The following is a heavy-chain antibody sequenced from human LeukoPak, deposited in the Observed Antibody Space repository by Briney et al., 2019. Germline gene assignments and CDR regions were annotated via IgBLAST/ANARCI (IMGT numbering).Heavy chain of an antibody. J-gene: IGHJ4*02. CDR1: GGSISSYY. CDR2: IYYSGTT. CDR3: ARRGYSYGLFNY. V-gene: IGHV4-59*08. D-gene: IGHD5-18*01. Sequence: SETLSLACTVSGGSISSYYWSWIRQPPGKGLEWVGYIYYSGTTNYNPSLKSRVTISVDTSKNQFSLKLNSVTAADTAVYYCARRGYSYGLFNYWGQGTLVTVSS.